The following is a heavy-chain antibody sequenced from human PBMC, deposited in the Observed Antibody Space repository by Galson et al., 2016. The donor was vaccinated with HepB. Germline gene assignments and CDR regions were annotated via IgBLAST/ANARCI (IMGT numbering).Heavy chain of an antibody. CDR3: ARVPPLVVVISRELGFYFDN. V-gene: IGHV3-7*01. J-gene: IGHJ4*02. D-gene: IGHD2-21*01. CDR1: GFTFTTYW. CDR2: IKQDGSEQ. Sequence: SLRLSCAASGFTFTTYWMGWVRQAPGKGLEWVATIKQDGSEQYNVDSVKGRLTISRDNSKNSLSLQVHSLRPEVTAMYYCARVPPLVVVISRELGFYFDNWGQGTLVTVSS.